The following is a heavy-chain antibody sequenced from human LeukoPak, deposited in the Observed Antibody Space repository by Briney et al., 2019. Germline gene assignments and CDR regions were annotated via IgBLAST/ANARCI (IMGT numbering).Heavy chain of an antibody. Sequence: GGSLRLSCAASGFTFSSYSMNWVRQAPGKGLEWVSSISSSSSYIYYADSVKGRFTISRDNAKNSLYLQMNSLRAEDTAVYYCARLNSVDGSGSYYLQCWYFDLWGRGTLVTVSS. D-gene: IGHD3-10*01. J-gene: IGHJ2*01. V-gene: IGHV3-21*01. CDR3: ARLNSVDGSGSYYLQCWYFDL. CDR2: ISSSSSYI. CDR1: GFTFSSYS.